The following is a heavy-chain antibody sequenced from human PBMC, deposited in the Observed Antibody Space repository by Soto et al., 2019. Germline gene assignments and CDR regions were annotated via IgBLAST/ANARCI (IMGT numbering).Heavy chain of an antibody. CDR2: IYYRGTT. CDR3: ARATESHYFDY. CDR1: GASITSSSYY. V-gene: IGHV4-31*01. J-gene: IGHJ4*02. Sequence: QVQLQESGQGLVKPSQTLSLTCTLSGASITSSSYYWSWIRLHPGEGLEWIGYIYYRGTTYYNPSLKSPVTISTDTSKKEFSLTLTSVTAADTAVYYCARATESHYFDYWGRGILVTVTS.